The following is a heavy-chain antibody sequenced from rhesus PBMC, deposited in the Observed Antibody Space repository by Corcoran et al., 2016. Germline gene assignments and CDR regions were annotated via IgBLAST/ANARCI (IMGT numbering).Heavy chain of an antibody. J-gene: IGHJ5-2*02. Sequence: QVQLVQSGAEVKTPGASVKLSCKASGYTFTSYYINCVRQAPEQMLDWMEGIKPSNGKTGYAKKFQGRVTMTRDTSTSTAYMELNSLRSEDTAVYYCARGGHELDVWGRGVLVTVSS. CDR2: IKPSNGKT. CDR1: GYTFTSYY. CDR3: ARGGHELDV. V-gene: IGHV1S9*01.